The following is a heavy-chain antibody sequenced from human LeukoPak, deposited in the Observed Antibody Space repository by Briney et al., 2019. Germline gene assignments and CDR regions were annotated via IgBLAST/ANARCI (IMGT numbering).Heavy chain of an antibody. CDR1: GYTFTSYA. Sequence: ASVKVSCKASGYTFTSYAMHWVRQAPGQRLEWMGWINAGNGNTKYSQKFQGRVTITRDTSASTAYMELSSPRSEVTAVYYCARGQYSSGWYGIDYWGQGTLVTVSS. D-gene: IGHD6-19*01. V-gene: IGHV1-3*01. CDR2: INAGNGNT. J-gene: IGHJ4*02. CDR3: ARGQYSSGWYGIDY.